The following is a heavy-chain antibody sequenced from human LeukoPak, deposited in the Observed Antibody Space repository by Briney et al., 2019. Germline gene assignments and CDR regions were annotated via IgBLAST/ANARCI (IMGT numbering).Heavy chain of an antibody. Sequence: MPPETLSLTCTVSSGSISSNNYYWGWIRQPPGKGLEWIGSIYYTGSTFYNPSLKSRVTMSLDALKNQFTLKVTSVTATDTAVYYCARLVSYDVLTENFYKYYMDVWGEGTTVTVSS. D-gene: IGHD3-9*01. CDR2: IYYTGST. CDR3: ARLVSYDVLTENFYKYYMDV. V-gene: IGHV4-39*01. J-gene: IGHJ6*03. CDR1: SGSISSNNYY.